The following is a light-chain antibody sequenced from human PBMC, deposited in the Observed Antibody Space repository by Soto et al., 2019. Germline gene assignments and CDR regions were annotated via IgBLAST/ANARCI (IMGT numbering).Light chain of an antibody. CDR2: GAS. J-gene: IGKJ1*01. V-gene: IGKV3-20*01. CDR3: QLYGTSPKP. Sequence: EMVLCQSPGTLSLSPWARATLSCIASQSVSTSSLAWYQQKGGQAPRLLIYGASNRATGIPDRFSGSGSGTDFTLTISRLEPEDFAVYYCQLYGTSPKPFGQGTKVDIK. CDR1: QSVSTSS.